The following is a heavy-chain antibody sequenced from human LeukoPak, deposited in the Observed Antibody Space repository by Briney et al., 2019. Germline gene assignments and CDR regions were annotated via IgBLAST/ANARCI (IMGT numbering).Heavy chain of an antibody. V-gene: IGHV4-4*02. J-gene: IGHJ4*02. CDR2: IYHSGST. CDR3: ARSGSTTWHNFDY. Sequence: PSETLSLTCAVSGGSISSSNWWSWVRQPPGKGLEWIGEIYHSGSTNYNPSLKSRVTISVDKSKNQFSLKLSSVTAADTAVYYCARSGSTTWHNFDYWGQGTLVTVSS. D-gene: IGHD6-13*01. CDR1: GGSISSSNW.